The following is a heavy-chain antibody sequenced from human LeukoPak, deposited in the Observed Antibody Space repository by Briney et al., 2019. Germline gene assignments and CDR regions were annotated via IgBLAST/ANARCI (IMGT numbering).Heavy chain of an antibody. D-gene: IGHD5-18*01. CDR1: GGSISSGTYY. V-gene: IGHV4-61*02. CDR2: IYTSGST. Sequence: SETLSLTCTVSGGSISSGTYYWTWMRQPAGKGLEWIGRIYTSGSTNYNPSLKSRVTISIDTAKNQFSLKLSSVTAADTAVYYCARDVGGYRYGYRPTELYWYFDLWGRGTLVTVSS. J-gene: IGHJ2*01. CDR3: ARDVGGYRYGYRPTELYWYFDL.